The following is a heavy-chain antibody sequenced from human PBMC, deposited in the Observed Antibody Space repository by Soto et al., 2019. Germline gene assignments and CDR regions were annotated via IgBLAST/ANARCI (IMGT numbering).Heavy chain of an antibody. D-gene: IGHD2-21*02. J-gene: IGHJ4*02. CDR2: IIPVFGSP. V-gene: IGHV1-69*12. CDR3: VRGSVRLRPAGDY. CDR1: GGTFGNYA. Sequence: QVQLVQSGAEMAKPGSSVKVSCKVSGGTFGNYAINWVRQAPGLGLEWMGEIIPVFGSPRNAQNFQDRVTITADESTTTAYMELSSVRSEDPAVYYCVRGSVRLRPAGDYWGQGTLVIVSS.